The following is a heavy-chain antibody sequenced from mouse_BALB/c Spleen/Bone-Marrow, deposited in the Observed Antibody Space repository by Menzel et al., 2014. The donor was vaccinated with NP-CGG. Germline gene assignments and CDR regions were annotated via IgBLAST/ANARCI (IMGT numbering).Heavy chain of an antibody. J-gene: IGHJ1*01. CDR1: GYTFTDYY. D-gene: IGHD1-1*01. V-gene: IGHV1-84*02. CDR3: ARPPYYYGSSYYWYFDV. Sequence: QVQLKESGPELVKPGASVKISCKASGYTFTDYYINWVKQKPGQGLEWIGWIYPGGGNTKYNEKFKGKATLTVDTSSSTAYMQLSSLTSEDTAVYFCARPPYYYGSSYYWYFDVWAQGPRSPSPQ. CDR2: IYPGGGNT.